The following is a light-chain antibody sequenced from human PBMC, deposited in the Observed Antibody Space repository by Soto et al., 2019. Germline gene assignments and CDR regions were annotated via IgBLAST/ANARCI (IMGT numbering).Light chain of an antibody. CDR2: GNS. J-gene: IGLJ3*02. CDR1: SSNIGAGYD. CDR3: QSYDSSLSGWV. V-gene: IGLV1-40*01. Sequence: QSVLTQPPSVSGAPGQRVTISCTDSSSNIGAGYDVHWYQQLPGTAPKLLIYGNSNRPSGVPDRFSGSKSGTSTSLAITGLQAEDEADYYCQSYDSSLSGWVFGGGTKVTVL.